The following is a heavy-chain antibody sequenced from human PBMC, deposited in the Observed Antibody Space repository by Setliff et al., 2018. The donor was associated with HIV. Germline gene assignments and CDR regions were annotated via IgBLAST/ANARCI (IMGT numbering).Heavy chain of an antibody. D-gene: IGHD1-7*01. CDR1: GASITSHY. V-gene: IGHV4-59*11. CDR3: AKDRRGITGTKSCAWFDP. CDR2: IYSTGST. Sequence: SETLSLTCTVSGASITSHYWSWIRQSPGRELEWIGYIYSTGSTNYNPSLQSRVSISMDASKNKFSLKVTSVTAADTAVYYCAKDRRGITGTKSCAWFDPWGQGTLVTVSS. J-gene: IGHJ5*02.